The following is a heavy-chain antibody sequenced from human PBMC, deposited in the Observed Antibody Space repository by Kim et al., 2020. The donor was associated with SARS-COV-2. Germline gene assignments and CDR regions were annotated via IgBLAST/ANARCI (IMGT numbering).Heavy chain of an antibody. Sequence: SVKGRFTISRDDSKSIAYLQMNSLKTEDTAVYYCTRDAVAGTSMSPWFDPWGQGTLVTVSS. D-gene: IGHD6-19*01. V-gene: IGHV3-49*02. CDR3: TRDAVAGTSMSPWFDP. J-gene: IGHJ5*02.